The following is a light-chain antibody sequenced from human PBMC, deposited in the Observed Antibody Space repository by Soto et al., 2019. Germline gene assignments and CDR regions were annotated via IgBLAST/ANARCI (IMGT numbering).Light chain of an antibody. J-gene: IGKJ5*01. CDR2: AAS. Sequence: DTQMNQSPSSLSASVGDSIAITCRASQSISSYLNWYQQKPGKAPKLLISAASILQSGVPSRFSGSGSGTDFTLTISNLQPEDFAGYYCRQTYSSPSTFGQGTRLEIK. CDR3: RQTYSSPST. V-gene: IGKV1-39*01. CDR1: QSISSY.